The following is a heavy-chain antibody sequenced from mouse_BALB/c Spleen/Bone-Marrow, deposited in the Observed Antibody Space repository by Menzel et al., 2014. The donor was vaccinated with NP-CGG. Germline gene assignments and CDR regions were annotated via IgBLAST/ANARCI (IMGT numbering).Heavy chain of an antibody. D-gene: IGHD4-1*01. V-gene: IGHV14-4*02. J-gene: IGHJ2*01. CDR1: GFNIKDYY. Sequence: EVQVVESGAELVRSGASVKLSYTASGFNIKDYYMHWVKQRPEQGLEWIGWIDPENGDTEYAPKFQGKATMIADTSSNTAYLQLSSLTSEDTAVYYCNANWDYWGQGTTLTVSS. CDR2: IDPENGDT. CDR3: NANWDY.